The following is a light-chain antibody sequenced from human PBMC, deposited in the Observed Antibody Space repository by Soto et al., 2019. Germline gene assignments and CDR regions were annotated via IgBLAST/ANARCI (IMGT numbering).Light chain of an antibody. CDR3: MQSVEWPPYT. CDR2: NLS. CDR1: QSLAWTDGNTY. Sequence: FVMTQSPLFLPVTLGQPASISCRSSQSLAWTDGNTYLHWFQQRPGQSPRRLIYNLSSRDSGVPDRFSGSGSATDFTLKISSVKAEDVGVYYGMQSVEWPPYTFVQGTKLEI. J-gene: IGKJ2*01. V-gene: IGKV2-30*01.